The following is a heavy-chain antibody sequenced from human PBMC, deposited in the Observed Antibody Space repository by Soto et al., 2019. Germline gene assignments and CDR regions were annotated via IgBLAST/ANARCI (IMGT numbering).Heavy chain of an antibody. J-gene: IGHJ4*02. CDR3: AKDHGDILTGYFTRYYFDY. D-gene: IGHD3-9*01. Sequence: GGSLRLSCAASGFTFSSYGMHWVRQAPGKGLEWVAVISYDGSNKYYADSVKGRFTISRDNSKNTLYLQMNSLRAEDTAVYYCAKDHGDILTGYFTRYYFDYWGQGTLVTVSS. V-gene: IGHV3-30*18. CDR1: GFTFSSYG. CDR2: ISYDGSNK.